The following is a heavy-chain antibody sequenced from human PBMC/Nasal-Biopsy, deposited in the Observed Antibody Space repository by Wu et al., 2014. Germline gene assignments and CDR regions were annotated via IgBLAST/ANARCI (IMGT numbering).Heavy chain of an antibody. CDR1: GDSVSSNNAT. Sequence: AISGDSVSSNNATWNWIRQSPSRGLEWLGRTYYRSKWYNDYAVSVKSRMIISPDTSKNQFSLQLTSVTADDTAVYFCARVASGWFYDSVGFIEHWGQGTLVTVSS. V-gene: IGHV6-1*01. CDR3: ARVASGWFYDSVGFIEH. CDR2: TYYRSKWYN. D-gene: IGHD6-19*01. J-gene: IGHJ1*01.